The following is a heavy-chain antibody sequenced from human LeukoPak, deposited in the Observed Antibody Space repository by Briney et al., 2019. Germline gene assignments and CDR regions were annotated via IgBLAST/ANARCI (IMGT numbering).Heavy chain of an antibody. CDR2: IYYTGST. CDR1: GASISSGGYY. D-gene: IGHD2-15*01. CDR3: ANHCSGGTCYRYYFDH. Sequence: PSDTLSLTCTVSGASISSGGYYWSWLRQHPAKGLEWIGYIYYTGSTYYNPSLKSRVTMSVDTSKNQFSLTLSSVTAADTGVYYCANHCSGGTCYRYYFDHWGQGTLVTVSA. J-gene: IGHJ4*02. V-gene: IGHV4-31*03.